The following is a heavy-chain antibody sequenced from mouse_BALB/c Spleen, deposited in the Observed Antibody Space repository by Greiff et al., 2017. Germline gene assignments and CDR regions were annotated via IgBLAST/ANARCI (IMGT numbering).Heavy chain of an antibody. Sequence: VQLQQPGAELVKPGASVKLSCKASGYTFTSYWMHWVKQRPGQGLEWIGEINPSNGRTNYNEKFKSKATLTVDKSSSTAYMQLSSLTSEDSAVYYCARGYGEAYWGQGTLVTVSA. D-gene: IGHD1-2*01. CDR2: INPSNGRT. CDR3: ARGYGEAY. CDR1: GYTFTSYW. J-gene: IGHJ3*01. V-gene: IGHV1S81*02.